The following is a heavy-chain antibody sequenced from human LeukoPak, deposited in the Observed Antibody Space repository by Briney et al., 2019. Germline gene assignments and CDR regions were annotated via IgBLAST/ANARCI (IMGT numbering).Heavy chain of an antibody. CDR3: AKEGGSGYYYFDY. CDR1: GFTFSSYA. CDR2: IWYDGSNK. J-gene: IGHJ4*02. D-gene: IGHD3-22*01. V-gene: IGHV3-33*06. Sequence: GRSLRLSCAASGFTFSSYAMHWVRQAPGKGLEWVAVIWYDGSNKYYADSVKGRFTISRDNSKNTLYLQMNSLRAEDTAVYYCAKEGGSGYYYFDYWGQGTLVTVSS.